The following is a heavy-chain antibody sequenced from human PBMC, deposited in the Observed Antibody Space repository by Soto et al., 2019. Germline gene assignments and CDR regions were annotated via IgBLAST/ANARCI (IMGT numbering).Heavy chain of an antibody. J-gene: IGHJ4*02. V-gene: IGHV1-2*02. CDR3: ARDHAPAMVQGDY. D-gene: IGHD3-10*01. CDR2: INPNSGGT. CDR1: VYTLTGYY. Sequence: HVQLVQSGAEVKKPGAAVKVSCKASVYTLTGYYMHWVRQAPGQGLEWMGWINPNSGGTNYAQKLQGRVTMTRDTSISTAYMELSRLRSDDTAVYYCARDHAPAMVQGDYWGQGTLVTVSS.